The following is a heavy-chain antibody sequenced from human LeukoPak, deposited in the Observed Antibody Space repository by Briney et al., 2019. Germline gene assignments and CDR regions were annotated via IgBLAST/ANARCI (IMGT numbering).Heavy chain of an antibody. D-gene: IGHD3-3*01. J-gene: IGHJ4*02. Sequence: GGSLRLSCAASGFTFSSYSMNWVRQAPGKGLDWVSSISSSSSYIYYADSVKGRFTISRDNAKNSLYLQMNSLRAEDTAVYYCARVGDFWSGWTDYWGQGTLVTVSS. V-gene: IGHV3-21*01. CDR2: ISSSSSYI. CDR1: GFTFSSYS. CDR3: ARVGDFWSGWTDY.